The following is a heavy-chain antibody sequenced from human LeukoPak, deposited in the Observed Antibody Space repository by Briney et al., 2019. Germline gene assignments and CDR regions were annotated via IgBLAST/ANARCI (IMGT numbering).Heavy chain of an antibody. CDR1: GFTFSRFW. Sequence: PGRSLRLSCAASGFTFSRFWMSWVRQAPGKALEWVANIKQDGSEKYYVDSVKGRFTISRDNAKNSLYLQMNSLRAEDTAVFYCARDGTYTDYGPDFDIWGQGTLVTVSS. J-gene: IGHJ4*02. CDR2: IKQDGSEK. V-gene: IGHV3-7*04. D-gene: IGHD4-17*01. CDR3: ARDGTYTDYGPDFDI.